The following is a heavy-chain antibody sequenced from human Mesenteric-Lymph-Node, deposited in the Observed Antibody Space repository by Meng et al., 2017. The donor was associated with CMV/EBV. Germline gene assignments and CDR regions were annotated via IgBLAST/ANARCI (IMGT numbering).Heavy chain of an antibody. D-gene: IGHD3-3*01. CDR1: GFNVSDNY. Sequence: GSLRLSCAASGFNVSDNYISWVRQAPGKGLEWVSVIYTGDREYYADAVKGRFTISRDNSKNTLYLQMNSLRAEDTAVYYCARAYYDLWSGYYFFGYWGQGTLVTVSS. CDR3: ARAYYDLWSGYYFFGY. CDR2: IYTGDRE. J-gene: IGHJ4*02. V-gene: IGHV3-53*01.